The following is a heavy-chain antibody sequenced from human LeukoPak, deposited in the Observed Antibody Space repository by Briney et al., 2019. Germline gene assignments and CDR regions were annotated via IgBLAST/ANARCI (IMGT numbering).Heavy chain of an antibody. D-gene: IGHD5-18*01. CDR2: ISAYNGNT. V-gene: IGHV1-18*01. CDR3: ARIPIEVDTAMVYYYYYYMDV. Sequence: ASVTVSCKASGYTFTSYGISWVRQAPGQGLEWMGWISAYNGNTNYAQKLQGRVTMTTDTSTSTAYMELRSLRSDDTAVYYCARIPIEVDTAMVYYYYYYMDVWGKGTTVTVSS. CDR1: GYTFTSYG. J-gene: IGHJ6*03.